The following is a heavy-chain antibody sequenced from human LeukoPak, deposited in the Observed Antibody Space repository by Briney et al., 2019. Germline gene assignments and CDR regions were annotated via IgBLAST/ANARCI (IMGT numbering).Heavy chain of an antibody. V-gene: IGHV3-11*03. J-gene: IGHJ4*02. Sequence: GGSLRLSCEASGFTFSDYYMSWIRQAPGKGLEWVSYISSSSYTYYADSVKGRFTISRDNAKNSQYLQMNSLRAEDTAVYYCARVRGSYAIDYWGQGTLVIVSS. CDR3: ARVRGSYAIDY. D-gene: IGHD1-26*01. CDR1: GFTFSDYY. CDR2: ISSSSYT.